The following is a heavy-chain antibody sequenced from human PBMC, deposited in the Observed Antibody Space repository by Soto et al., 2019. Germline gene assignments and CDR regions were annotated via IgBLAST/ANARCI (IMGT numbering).Heavy chain of an antibody. CDR2: IWYDGSNK. D-gene: IGHD1-1*01. V-gene: IGHV3-33*01. CDR1: GFTFSSYG. J-gene: IGHJ6*02. Sequence: QVQLVESGGGVVQPGRSLRLSCAASGFTFSSYGMHWVRQAPGKGLEWVAVIWYDGSNKYYADSVKGRFTISRDNSKHTLYLQMNSLRAEDTAVYYCARRWNDDGIYYYYGMDVWGQGTTVTVSS. CDR3: ARRWNDDGIYYYYGMDV.